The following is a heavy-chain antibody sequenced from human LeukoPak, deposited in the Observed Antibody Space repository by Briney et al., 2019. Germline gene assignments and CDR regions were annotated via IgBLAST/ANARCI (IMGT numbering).Heavy chain of an antibody. Sequence: GASVKVSCKASGYTFTGYYMHWVRQAPGQGLEWMGWISAYNGNTNYAQKLQGRVTMTTDTSTSTAYMELRSLRSDDTAVYYCARSEGNWFDPWGQGTLVTVSS. V-gene: IGHV1-18*04. CDR1: GYTFTGYY. CDR2: ISAYNGNT. CDR3: ARSEGNWFDP. J-gene: IGHJ5*02.